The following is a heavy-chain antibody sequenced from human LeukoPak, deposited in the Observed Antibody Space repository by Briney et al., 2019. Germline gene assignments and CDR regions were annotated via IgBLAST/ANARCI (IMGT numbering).Heavy chain of an antibody. CDR3: ARDSYRGFGELLLFDY. Sequence: GGSLRLSCAASGFTFSSYWMNWVRQAPGKGLEWVSSISSSSSYIYYADSVKGRFTISRDNAKNSLYLQMNSLRAEDTAVYYCARDSYRGFGELLLFDYWGQGTLVTVSS. J-gene: IGHJ4*02. D-gene: IGHD3-10*01. CDR2: ISSSSSYI. CDR1: GFTFSSYW. V-gene: IGHV3-21*01.